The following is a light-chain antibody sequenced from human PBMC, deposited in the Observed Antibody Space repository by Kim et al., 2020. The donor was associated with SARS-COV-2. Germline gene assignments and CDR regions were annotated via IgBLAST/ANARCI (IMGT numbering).Light chain of an antibody. V-gene: IGKV3-11*01. CDR1: QSVSSY. CDR3: QQGSNWPLT. J-gene: IGKJ4*01. Sequence: LRPSDRAPHSCRAIQSVSSYCAWYQQKAGPAPRLLIYDASSRATGIPARFIGSWSGTDFTLTNSSQEPEDFAVYYCQQGSNWPLTFGGGTKVDIK. CDR2: DAS.